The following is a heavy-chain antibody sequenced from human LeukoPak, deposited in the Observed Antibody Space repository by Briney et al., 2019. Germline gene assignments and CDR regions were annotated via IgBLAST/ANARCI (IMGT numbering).Heavy chain of an antibody. CDR2: ISYDGSNK. V-gene: IGHV3-30*03. CDR3: AREIEERLWGYYYMDV. Sequence: SGGSLRLSCAASGFTFSSYGMHWVRQAPGKGLEWVAVISYDGSNKYYADSVKGRFTISRDNAKNSLYLQMNSLRAEDTAVYYCAREIEERLWGYYYMDVWGKGTTVTISS. D-gene: IGHD1-1*01. CDR1: GFTFSSYG. J-gene: IGHJ6*03.